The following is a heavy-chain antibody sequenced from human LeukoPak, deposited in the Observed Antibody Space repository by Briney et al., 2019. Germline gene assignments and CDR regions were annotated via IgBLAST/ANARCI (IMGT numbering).Heavy chain of an antibody. V-gene: IGHV4-59*01. D-gene: IGHD3-22*01. CDR3: ARGSVGYYYDSSGYYLPDY. Sequence: ASETLSLTCTVSGGSFSSYFWSWIRQPPGKGLEWIGYIYYSGNTNYNPSLKSRVTISVDTSKNQFSLKLSSVTAADTAVYYCARGSVGYYYDSSGYYLPDYWGQGTLVTVSS. CDR1: GGSFSSYF. CDR2: IYYSGNT. J-gene: IGHJ4*02.